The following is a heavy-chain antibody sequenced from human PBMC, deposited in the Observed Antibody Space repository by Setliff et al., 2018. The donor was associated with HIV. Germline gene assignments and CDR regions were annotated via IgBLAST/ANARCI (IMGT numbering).Heavy chain of an antibody. D-gene: IGHD3-10*01. Sequence: SETLSLTCAVSGYSISSGYYWGWIRQPPGKGLEWIGNIYQSGSSYSNPSLKSRVTISIDTSKNQFSLKLSSVTAADTAVYYCARAPFYYGSGSYQTFDYWGQGTLVTVSS. V-gene: IGHV4-38-2*01. J-gene: IGHJ4*02. CDR3: ARAPFYYGSGSYQTFDY. CDR1: GYSISSGYY. CDR2: IYQSGSS.